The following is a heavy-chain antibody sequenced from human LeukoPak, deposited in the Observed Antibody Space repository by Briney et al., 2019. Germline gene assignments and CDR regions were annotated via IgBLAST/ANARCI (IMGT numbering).Heavy chain of an antibody. V-gene: IGHV3-23*01. CDR3: AKHFCTGLDCSLFDS. Sequence: GGSLRLSCAASGFTFSSYAMSWVRQAPGKGLEWVSGIRSAVDTTHYADSVKGRFIISRDNSKNTLSLQLNSLRPGDTALYYCAKHFCTGLDCSLFDSWGQGTLVTVSS. CDR1: GFTFSSYA. D-gene: IGHD3/OR15-3a*01. CDR2: IRSAVDTT. J-gene: IGHJ4*02.